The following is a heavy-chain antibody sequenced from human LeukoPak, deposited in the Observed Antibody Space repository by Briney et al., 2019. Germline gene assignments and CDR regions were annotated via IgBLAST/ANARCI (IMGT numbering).Heavy chain of an antibody. CDR3: ARDGRRHGSGSYSVGFDY. D-gene: IGHD3-10*01. Sequence: ASVKVSCTASGYTFTSYAMHWVRQAPGQRLEWMGWINGGNGNTKYSQEFQGRVTITRDTSASTAYMEMSSLTSEDMAVYYCARDGRRHGSGSYSVGFDYWGQGTLVTVSS. J-gene: IGHJ4*02. CDR1: GYTFTSYA. CDR2: INGGNGNT. V-gene: IGHV1-3*03.